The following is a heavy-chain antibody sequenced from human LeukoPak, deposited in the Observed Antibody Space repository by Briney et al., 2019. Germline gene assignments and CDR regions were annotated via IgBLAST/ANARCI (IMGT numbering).Heavy chain of an antibody. CDR3: ARATESCSGGSCNSGVHY. V-gene: IGHV4-31*03. J-gene: IGHJ4*02. CDR2: INYSGST. CDR1: GGSVSSGSYY. Sequence: SETLSLTCTVSGGSVSSGSYYWSWIRQHPGKGLEWIGYINYSGSTYYNPSLKSRVIISVDTSKNQFSLKLSSVTAADTAVYYCARATESCSGGSCNSGVHYWGQGTLVTVSS. D-gene: IGHD2-15*01.